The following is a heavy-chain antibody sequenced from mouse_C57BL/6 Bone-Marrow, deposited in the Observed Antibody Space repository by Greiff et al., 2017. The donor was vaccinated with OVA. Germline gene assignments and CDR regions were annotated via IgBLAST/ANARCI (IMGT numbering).Heavy chain of an antibody. V-gene: IGHV1-5*01. J-gene: IGHJ2*01. D-gene: IGHD2-3*01. CDR1: GYTFTSYW. Sequence: EVQLQQSGTVLARPGASVKMSCKTSGYTFTSYWMHWVKQRPGQGLEWIGAIYPGNSDTSYNQKFKGKAKLTAVTSASTAYMELSSLTNEDSAVYYCTRWLLRGGYFDYWGQGTTLTGSS. CDR2: IYPGNSDT. CDR3: TRWLLRGGYFDY.